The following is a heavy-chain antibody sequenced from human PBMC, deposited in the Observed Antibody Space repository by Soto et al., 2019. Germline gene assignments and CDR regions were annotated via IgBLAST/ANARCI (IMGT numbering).Heavy chain of an antibody. Sequence: PVGSLRLSCAASGFTFSSYAMSWVRQAPGKGLEWVSAISGSGGSTYYADSVKGRFTISRDNSKNTLYLQMNSLRAEDTAVYYCAKGAYRFLEWLPLDYWGQGTLVTVSS. D-gene: IGHD3-3*01. V-gene: IGHV3-23*01. J-gene: IGHJ4*02. CDR3: AKGAYRFLEWLPLDY. CDR2: ISGSGGST. CDR1: GFTFSSYA.